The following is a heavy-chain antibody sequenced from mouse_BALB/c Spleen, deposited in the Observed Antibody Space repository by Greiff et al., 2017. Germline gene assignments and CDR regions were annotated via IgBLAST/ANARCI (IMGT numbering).Heavy chain of an antibody. CDR3: ARSPYLNAMDY. V-gene: IGHV1-69*02. D-gene: IGHD2-10*01. Sequence: VQLQQSGAELVKPGASVKLSCKASGYTFTSYWMHWVKQRPGQGLEWIGEIDPSDSYTNYNQKFKGKATLTVDKSSSTAYMQLSSLTSEDSAVYYCARSPYLNAMDYWGQGTSVTVSS. CDR2: IDPSDSYT. J-gene: IGHJ4*01. CDR1: GYTFTSYW.